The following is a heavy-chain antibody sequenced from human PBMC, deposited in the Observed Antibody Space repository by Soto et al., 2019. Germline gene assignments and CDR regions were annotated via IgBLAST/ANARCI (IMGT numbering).Heavy chain of an antibody. Sequence: GGSLRLSCAASGFTFSDYYMSWIRQAPGKGLEWVSYISSSSSYTNYADSVKGRFTISRDNAKNSLYLQMNSLRAEDTAVYYCAREGEVVVVPAAFDIWGQGTMVTVSS. V-gene: IGHV3-11*06. D-gene: IGHD2-2*01. J-gene: IGHJ3*02. CDR1: GFTFSDYY. CDR3: AREGEVVVVPAAFDI. CDR2: ISSSSSYT.